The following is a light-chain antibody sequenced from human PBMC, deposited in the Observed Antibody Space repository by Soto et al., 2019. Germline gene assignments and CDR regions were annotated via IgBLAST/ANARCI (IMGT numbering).Light chain of an antibody. V-gene: IGLV2-8*01. CDR2: EVY. J-gene: IGLJ3*02. CDR1: FNDVGGYNY. Sequence: QSVLTQPPSAAGSPGQSVTISCTGTFNDVGGYNYVSWYQQHPGKAPKVIIYEVYKRPSGVPDRFSGSKSGKTASLTVSGLQADHEADYFCSSYVGNNNLVFGGGTKVTVL. CDR3: SSYVGNNNLV.